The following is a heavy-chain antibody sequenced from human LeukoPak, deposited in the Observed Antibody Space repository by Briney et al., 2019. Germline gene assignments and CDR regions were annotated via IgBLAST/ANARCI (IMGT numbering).Heavy chain of an antibody. CDR3: ARDYWFDSSGSSGAFDI. CDR2: VRFDGRTQ. CDR1: GFSFSNYG. V-gene: IGHV3-33*01. J-gene: IGHJ3*02. Sequence: GRSLSLSCAASGFSFSNYGMHWVRQAEGNGLEWVAVVRFDGRTQFCVDSVKGRFAISRDNSKNSLYLQMNSLGAEDTAVYHCARDYWFDSSGSSGAFDIWGQGTVVIVSS. D-gene: IGHD3-22*01.